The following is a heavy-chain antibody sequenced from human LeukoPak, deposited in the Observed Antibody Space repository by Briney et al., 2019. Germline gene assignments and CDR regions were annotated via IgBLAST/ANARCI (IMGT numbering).Heavy chain of an antibody. J-gene: IGHJ4*02. V-gene: IGHV3-23*01. CDR2: INGSGRVT. Sequence: PGGSLRLSCADSGFTFSSDAMSWVRQTPGKGLDWVSAINGSGRVTYYADSVKGRFTVSRDNSKNTLFRQMNSLRAEDTAVYFCAKEHEELLGPDYWGKGNLVTVSS. CDR1: GFTFSSDA. D-gene: IGHD1-7*01. CDR3: AKEHEELLGPDY.